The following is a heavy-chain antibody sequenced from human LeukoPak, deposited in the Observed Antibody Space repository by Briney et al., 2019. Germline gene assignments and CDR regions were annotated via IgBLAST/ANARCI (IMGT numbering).Heavy chain of an antibody. CDR3: ARVAGGRYCSTTSCYMRGWFDP. CDR2: IIPVFGTS. J-gene: IGHJ5*02. CDR1: GGTFSSYA. Sequence: SVKVSCKASGGTFSSYAISWVRQAPGQGLEWMGGIIPVFGTSNYAQKFQGRVTITADESTRTAYMELSSLRSEDTAVYYCARVAGGRYCSTTSCYMRGWFDPWGQGTLVTVSS. D-gene: IGHD2-2*02. V-gene: IGHV1-69*13.